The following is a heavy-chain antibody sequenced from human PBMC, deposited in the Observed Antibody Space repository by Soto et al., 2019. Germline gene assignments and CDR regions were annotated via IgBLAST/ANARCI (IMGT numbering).Heavy chain of an antibody. CDR3: AILGVVVPAATYYYHGMDV. Sequence: QVQLVQSGAEVKKPGSSVKVSCKASGSTFSSYTFSWVRQAPGQGLEWMGRIVPILGQTTYAQKFQGRVTITADKSTTTVFMEFSSLRSDDTAVYYCAILGVVVPAATYYYHGMDVWGQCTTVPVSS. CDR2: IVPILGQT. CDR1: GSTFSSYT. V-gene: IGHV1-69*02. D-gene: IGHD2-2*01. J-gene: IGHJ6*02.